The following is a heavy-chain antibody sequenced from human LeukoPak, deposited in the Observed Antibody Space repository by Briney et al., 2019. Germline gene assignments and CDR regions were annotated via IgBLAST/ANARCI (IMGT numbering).Heavy chain of an antibody. CDR1: GYTFTGYY. CDR2: INPNSGGT. D-gene: IGHD3-22*01. V-gene: IGHV1-2*02. Sequence: ASVKVSCKASGYTFTGYYMHWVRQAPGQGLEWKGWINPNSGGTNYAQKFQGRVTMTRDTSISTAYMELSRLRSDDTAVYYCARDPLYDSSGPGAFDIWGQGTMVTVSS. CDR3: ARDPLYDSSGPGAFDI. J-gene: IGHJ3*02.